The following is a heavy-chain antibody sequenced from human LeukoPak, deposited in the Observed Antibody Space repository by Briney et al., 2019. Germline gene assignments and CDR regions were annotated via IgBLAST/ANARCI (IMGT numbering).Heavy chain of an antibody. CDR3: ARDALSYYDFWSGYLDY. Sequence: GGSLRLSRAASGFTFSSYWMSWVRQAPGKGLEWVANIKQDGSEKYYVDSVKGRFTISRDNAKNSLYLQMNSLRAEDTAVYYCARDALSYYDFWSGYLDYWGQGTLVTVSS. J-gene: IGHJ4*02. V-gene: IGHV3-7*03. CDR2: IKQDGSEK. CDR1: GFTFSSYW. D-gene: IGHD3-3*01.